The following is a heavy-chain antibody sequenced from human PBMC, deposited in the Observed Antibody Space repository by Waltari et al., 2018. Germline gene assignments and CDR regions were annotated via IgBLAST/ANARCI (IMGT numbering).Heavy chain of an antibody. J-gene: IGHJ4*02. CDR2: ILYSGST. Sequence: GWCLQHAGEGLEWIGVILYSGSTYNHPSLKSRVTMSVDTSKNQFSLRLTSVTAADTAVYYCARLDNYDSGSYGFDWWGQGTLVTVSS. V-gene: IGHV4-39*01. CDR3: ARLDNYDSGSYGFDW. D-gene: IGHD3-10*01.